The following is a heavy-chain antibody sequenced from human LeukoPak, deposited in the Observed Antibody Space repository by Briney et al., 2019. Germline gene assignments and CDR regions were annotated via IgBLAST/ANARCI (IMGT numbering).Heavy chain of an antibody. CDR1: GFTFSSYS. CDR3: ARSEAYDSSGYLKGGFDY. Sequence: PGGSLRLSCAASGFTFSSYSMNWVRQAPGKGLEWVSSISSSSSYIYYADSVKGRFTISRDNAKNSLYLQMNSLRAEDTAVYYCARSEAYDSSGYLKGGFDYWGQGTLATVSS. CDR2: ISSSSSYI. D-gene: IGHD3-22*01. J-gene: IGHJ4*02. V-gene: IGHV3-21*01.